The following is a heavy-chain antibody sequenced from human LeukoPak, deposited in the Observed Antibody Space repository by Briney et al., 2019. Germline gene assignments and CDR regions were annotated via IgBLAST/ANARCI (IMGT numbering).Heavy chain of an antibody. CDR3: VCEASGYDSPNWFDP. J-gene: IGHJ5*02. CDR1: GFTFRRHA. CDR2: IGADGDST. Sequence: PGGSLRLSCAASGFTFRRHAMNWVRQFPGKGLEWVSSIGADGDSTYYADSVKGRFTVSRDNSKNTLFLQMKSLRAEDMAVYYCVCEASGYDSPNWFDPWGQGTLVTVSS. V-gene: IGHV3-23*01. D-gene: IGHD5-12*01.